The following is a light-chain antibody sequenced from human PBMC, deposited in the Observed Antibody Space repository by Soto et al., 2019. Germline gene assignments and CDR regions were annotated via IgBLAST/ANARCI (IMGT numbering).Light chain of an antibody. J-gene: IGKJ1*01. CDR2: KAS. CDR3: QQYNSYFWT. V-gene: IGKV1-5*03. Sequence: DIHMTQSPSTLSASVGYIFTITCRASQTISKWLAWYQKQPERPPKLLIHKASSLPSGVPSSLRGSGYATDLTTTISRMKNDDFVTYYCQQYNSYFWTFGHGTKVDIK. CDR1: QTISKW.